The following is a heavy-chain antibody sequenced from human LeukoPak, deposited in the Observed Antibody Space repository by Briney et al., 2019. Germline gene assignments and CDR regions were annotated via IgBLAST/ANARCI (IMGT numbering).Heavy chain of an antibody. CDR3: ARVYRPIDYYDSSGYYTAGLDY. CDR2: INPSGGST. V-gene: IGHV1-46*01. J-gene: IGHJ4*02. D-gene: IGHD3-22*01. CDR1: GYSFTSNY. Sequence: ASVKVSCKASGYSFTSNYIHWVRQAPGQGLEWMGIINPSGGSTSYAQKFQGRVTMTRDTSTSTVYMELSSLRSEDTAVYYCARVYRPIDYYDSSGYYTAGLDYWGQGTLVTVSS.